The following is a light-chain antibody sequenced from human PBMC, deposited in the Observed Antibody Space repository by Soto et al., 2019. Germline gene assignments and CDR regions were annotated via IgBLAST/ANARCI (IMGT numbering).Light chain of an antibody. CDR2: GAS. J-gene: IGKJ2*01. CDR3: QQYNDWPGT. Sequence: EIVMTESPGTLSVSPGERATLSCRASQSVRSNLAWYQQKPAQAPRLLIYGASTRATGIPARFSGSGSGTELTLTISSLQSEDFGVYYCQQYNDWPGTFGQGTTLEVK. CDR1: QSVRSN. V-gene: IGKV3-15*01.